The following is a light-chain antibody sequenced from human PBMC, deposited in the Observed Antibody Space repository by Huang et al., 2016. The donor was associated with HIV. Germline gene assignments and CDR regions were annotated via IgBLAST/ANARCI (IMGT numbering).Light chain of an antibody. V-gene: IGKV1-33*01. Sequence: DIQMTQSPSSLSASVGDTVTITCQASQGISNYLNWYQQKPGKAPRLLIYDASNLQAGVPSRFSGSGSGTEFTFTITSLQPEDVATYYCQHYGGLPFTFDPGTKVDLK. CDR3: QHYGGLPFT. CDR1: QGISNY. J-gene: IGKJ3*01. CDR2: DAS.